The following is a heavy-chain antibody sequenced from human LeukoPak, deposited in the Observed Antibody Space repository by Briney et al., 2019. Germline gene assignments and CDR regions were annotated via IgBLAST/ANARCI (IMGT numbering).Heavy chain of an antibody. V-gene: IGHV3-11*01. J-gene: IGHJ4*02. CDR1: GFTFSGYY. Sequence: PGGSLRLSCAASGFTFSGYYMSWIRQAPGKGLEWVAYISHSGNTIYYADSVKGRFSISRDNAKNSLYLRMNSLRAEDTAVYYCARAKAVVATITPFDYWGQGTLVTVSS. CDR2: ISHSGNTI. CDR3: ARAKAVVATITPFDY. D-gene: IGHD5-12*01.